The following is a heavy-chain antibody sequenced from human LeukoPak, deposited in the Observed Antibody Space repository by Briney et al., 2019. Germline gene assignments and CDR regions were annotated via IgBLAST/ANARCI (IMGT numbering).Heavy chain of an antibody. J-gene: IGHJ4*02. V-gene: IGHV3-33*06. D-gene: IGHD5-18*01. Sequence: GRSLRLSCAASGFTFSSYGMHWVRQAPGKGLEWVAVIWYDGSNKYYADSVKGRFTISRDNSKNTLYLQMNSLRAEDTAVYYCAKPLGSYGPFDYWGQGTLVTVSS. CDR2: IWYDGSNK. CDR3: AKPLGSYGPFDY. CDR1: GFTFSSYG.